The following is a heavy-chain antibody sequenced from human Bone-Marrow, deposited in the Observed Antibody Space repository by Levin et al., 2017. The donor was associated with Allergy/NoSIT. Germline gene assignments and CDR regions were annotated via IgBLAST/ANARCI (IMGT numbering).Heavy chain of an antibody. J-gene: IGHJ4*02. V-gene: IGHV3-30-3*01. CDR2: ISYDGSSE. Sequence: GESLKISCAASGFTFSNYGMHWVRQAPGKGPEWVAFISYDGSSEYHTDSVKGRFTISRDNSKNTPYLQMNSLRPEDTAVYYCATDRGIQLWEYFFDFWGQGTLVTVSS. CDR1: GFTFSNYG. CDR3: ATDRGIQLWEYFFDF. D-gene: IGHD2-21*01.